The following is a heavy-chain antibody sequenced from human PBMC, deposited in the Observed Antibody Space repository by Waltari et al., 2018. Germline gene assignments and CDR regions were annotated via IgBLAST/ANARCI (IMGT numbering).Heavy chain of an antibody. J-gene: IGHJ4*02. Sequence: QVFLVASGGGVVQPGASLRLSCVSSGFNFNIYGLNWLRQAPGKGLEWVAFPRFDGINKHYADSVKGRFTISRDNSKNTLYLQMNSLRAEDTAVYYCAKVPDSSGRISFDYWGQGTLVTVSS. D-gene: IGHD3-22*01. CDR2: PRFDGINK. V-gene: IGHV3-30*02. CDR1: GFNFNIYG. CDR3: AKVPDSSGRISFDY.